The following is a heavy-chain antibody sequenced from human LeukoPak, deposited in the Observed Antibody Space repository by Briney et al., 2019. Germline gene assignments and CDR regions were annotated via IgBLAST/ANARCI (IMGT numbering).Heavy chain of an antibody. Sequence: GGSLRLSCAASGFTFSSYIMNWVRQAPGKGLEWVSSISSSSSYIYYADSVKGRFTISRDNAKNSLYLQMNSLRAEDTAVYYCARDSGHAAWWFDPWGQRTLVTVSS. J-gene: IGHJ5*02. CDR3: ARDSGHAAWWFDP. V-gene: IGHV3-21*01. CDR2: ISSSSSYI. CDR1: GFTFSSYI. D-gene: IGHD1-26*01.